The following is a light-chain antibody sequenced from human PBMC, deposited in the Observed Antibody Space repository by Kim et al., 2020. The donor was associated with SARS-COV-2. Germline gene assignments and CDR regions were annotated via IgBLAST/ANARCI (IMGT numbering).Light chain of an antibody. V-gene: IGKV3-11*01. CDR1: QSVSSY. CDR2: DAS. J-gene: IGKJ4*01. CDR3: QQRGNWPLT. Sequence: LSPGERATLSCRASQSVSSYLAWYQQKPGQPPRLLIYDASTRATGIPARFSGGGSGTDFTLTISSLEPEDFAVYYCQQRGNWPLTFGGGTKVEI.